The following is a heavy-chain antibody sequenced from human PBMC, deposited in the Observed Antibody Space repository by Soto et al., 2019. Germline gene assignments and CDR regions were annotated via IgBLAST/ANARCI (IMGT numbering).Heavy chain of an antibody. D-gene: IGHD2-21*01. CDR2: IYYSGST. CDR1: GGSISSYY. Sequence: QVQLQESGPGLVKPSETLSLTCTVSGGSISSYYWSWIRQPPGKGLEWIGYIYYSGSTSYNPSLRSPITILVAPHTNQFSIKLSSVTATNTAVDSSTKRFASNVDHWGQGTLGTVS. J-gene: IGHJ4*02. CDR3: TKRFASNVDH. V-gene: IGHV4-59*01.